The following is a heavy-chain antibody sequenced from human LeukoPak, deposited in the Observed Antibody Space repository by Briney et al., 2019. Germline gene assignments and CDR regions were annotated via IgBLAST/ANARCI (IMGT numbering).Heavy chain of an antibody. CDR3: ARSEALEFDI. CDR2: IYYSGST. CDR1: GGSISSHY. Sequence: PSETLSLTCTVSGGSISSHYWSWIRQSPGKGLEWIGYIYYSGSTNYNPSLKSRVTISVDTSKNQFSLKLSSVTAADTAVYYCARSEALEFDIWGQGTMVTVSS. V-gene: IGHV4-59*11. J-gene: IGHJ3*02. D-gene: IGHD1-1*01.